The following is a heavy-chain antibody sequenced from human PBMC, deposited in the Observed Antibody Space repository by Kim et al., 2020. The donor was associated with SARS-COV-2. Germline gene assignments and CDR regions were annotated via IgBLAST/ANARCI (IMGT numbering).Heavy chain of an antibody. J-gene: IGHJ6*02. CDR2: ISSSSSYI. CDR1: GFTFSSYS. V-gene: IGHV3-21*01. CDR3: ARGMGRITIFGVVIEDYYYGMDV. D-gene: IGHD3-3*01. Sequence: GGSLRLSCAASGFTFSSYSMNWVRQAPGKGLEWVSSISSSSSYIYYADSVKGRFTISRDNAKNSLYLQMNSLRAEDTAVYYCARGMGRITIFGVVIEDYYYGMDVWGQGTMVTVSS.